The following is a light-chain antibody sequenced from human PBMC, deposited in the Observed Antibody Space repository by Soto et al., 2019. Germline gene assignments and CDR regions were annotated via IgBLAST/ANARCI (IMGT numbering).Light chain of an antibody. J-gene: IGLJ1*01. Sequence: QSVLTQPASVSGSPGQSITISCTGTSSDIGGYNYVSWYQQYPGKAPKLMIFDVTGRPSGASNRFSGSKSGNTASLTISGLQAEDEADYYCSSYSSSSTLVFGTGTNLTVL. CDR1: SSDIGGYNY. CDR2: DVT. CDR3: SSYSSSSTLV. V-gene: IGLV2-14*01.